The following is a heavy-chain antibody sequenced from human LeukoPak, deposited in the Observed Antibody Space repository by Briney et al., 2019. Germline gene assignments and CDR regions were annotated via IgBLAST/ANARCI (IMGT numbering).Heavy chain of an antibody. CDR2: ISGNGGST. V-gene: IGHV3-23*01. Sequence: GGSLRLSCADSGFTFSNYAMRWVRQAPGKGLEGVGAISGNGGSTYYADSVKGGFTISRDNARRSVYLEMNSQREEETGGYYCVKRSNDAFDIWGQGTMVTVSS. D-gene: IGHD3-10*01. J-gene: IGHJ3*02. CDR3: VKRSNDAFDI. CDR1: GFTFSNYA.